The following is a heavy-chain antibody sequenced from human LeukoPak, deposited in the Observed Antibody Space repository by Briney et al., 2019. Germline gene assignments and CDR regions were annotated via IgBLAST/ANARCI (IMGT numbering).Heavy chain of an antibody. CDR2: ITDSGDST. V-gene: IGHV3-23*01. J-gene: IGHJ4*02. D-gene: IGHD2-2*02. CDR3: AKLGTDCSSTSCYMRSFDY. Sequence: SGGSLRLSCAASGFTFSSSAMSWVRQAPGKGLEWVSAITDSGDSTYYADSVKGRFTISRDNSKNTLYLQMSSLRAEDTAVYYCAKLGTDCSSTSCYMRSFDYWGQGTLVTVS. CDR1: GFTFSSSA.